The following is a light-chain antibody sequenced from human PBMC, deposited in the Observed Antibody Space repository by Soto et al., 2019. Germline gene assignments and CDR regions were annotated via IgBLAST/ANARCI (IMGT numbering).Light chain of an antibody. J-gene: IGLJ1*01. CDR2: GNS. CDR1: SSNIGAGYD. CDR3: KSYDSSRSGSYV. V-gene: IGLV1-40*01. Sequence: QSARTRPLSGTGVPGRRGSISYTESSSNIGAGYDVHWYQQLPGTAPKLLIYGNSNRPSGVPDRFAGSKSGTSASLAITWLQVEDEDNYSSKSYDSSRSGSYVSGPGTKFPVL.